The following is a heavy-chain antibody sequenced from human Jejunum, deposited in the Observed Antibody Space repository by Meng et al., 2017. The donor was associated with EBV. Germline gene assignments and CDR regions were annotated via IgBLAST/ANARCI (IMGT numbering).Heavy chain of an antibody. CDR2: ISGSGDNT. D-gene: IGHD6-19*01. V-gene: IGHV3-23*01. J-gene: IGHJ4*02. CDR3: AKYFASIPGSGPVDY. CDR1: GFTFSNYG. Sequence: DVQLLESXGGLVQPGXSLRFSXAASGFTFSNYGMTWVRQAPGEGLVWVSAISGSGDNTYHADSVKGRFTISRDNSKNTLFLQMNSLRAEDTAIYYCAKYFASIPGSGPVDYWGQGTLVTVSS.